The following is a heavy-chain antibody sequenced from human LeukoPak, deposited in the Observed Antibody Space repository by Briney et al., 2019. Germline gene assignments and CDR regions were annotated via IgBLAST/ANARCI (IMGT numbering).Heavy chain of an antibody. D-gene: IGHD3-10*01. V-gene: IGHV4-39*01. Sequence: PSETLSLTCTFSIGSISSSSYYWGWIRQPPGKGLEWSGSIYYSGSTYYNPSLKSRVTISVDTSKNQFSLKLSSVTAADTAVYYCARPSITMVRGFDPWGQGTLVSVSS. CDR3: ARPSITMVRGFDP. J-gene: IGHJ5*02. CDR2: IYYSGST. CDR1: IGSISSSSYY.